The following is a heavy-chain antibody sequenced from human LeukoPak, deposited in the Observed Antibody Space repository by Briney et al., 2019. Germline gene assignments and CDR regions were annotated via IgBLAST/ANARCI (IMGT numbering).Heavy chain of an antibody. CDR3: ARGGGGIDSGYGQRVWNWFDP. Sequence: SETLSLTCAVYGGSFSGYYWSWIRQPPGKGLEWIGEINHSGSTNYNPSLKSRVTISVDTSKNQFSLKLSSVTAADTAVYYCARGGGGIDSGYGQRVWNWFDPWGQGTLVTVSS. V-gene: IGHV4-34*01. CDR2: INHSGST. CDR1: GGSFSGYY. D-gene: IGHD5-12*01. J-gene: IGHJ5*02.